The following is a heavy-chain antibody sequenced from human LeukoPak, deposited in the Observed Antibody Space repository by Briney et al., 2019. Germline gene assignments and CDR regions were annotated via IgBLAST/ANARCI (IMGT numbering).Heavy chain of an antibody. Sequence: GGSLRLSCVASGFPFSSYWMTWVRQAPGKGLEWVANIKQDGSKKSYVDSVKGRFTISRDNAKNSLYLQMNSLRAEDTAIYYCTRVGYIDEGIDSWGQGTLVTVSS. J-gene: IGHJ4*02. CDR3: TRVGYIDEGIDS. CDR2: IKQDGSKK. V-gene: IGHV3-7*04. CDR1: GFPFSSYW. D-gene: IGHD5-24*01.